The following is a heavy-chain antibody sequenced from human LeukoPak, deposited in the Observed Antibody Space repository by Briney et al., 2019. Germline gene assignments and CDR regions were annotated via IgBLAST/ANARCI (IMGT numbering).Heavy chain of an antibody. J-gene: IGHJ6*03. CDR1: GFTVSSNY. Sequence: PGGSLRLSCAASGFTVSSNYMSWVRQAPGKGLEWVSVIYSGGSTYYADSVKGRFTISRDNSKNTLYLQMNSLRAEDTAVYYCARAADAYYYYMDVWGKGTTVTVSS. V-gene: IGHV3-53*03. D-gene: IGHD2-2*01. CDR3: ARAADAYYYYMDV. CDR2: IYSGGST.